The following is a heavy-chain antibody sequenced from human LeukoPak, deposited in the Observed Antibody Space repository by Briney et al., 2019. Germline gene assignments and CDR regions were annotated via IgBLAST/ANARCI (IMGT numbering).Heavy chain of an antibody. Sequence: GGSLRLSCAASGFTFSSYAMSWVRQAPGKGLEWVSAISGSGGSTYYADSVKGRFTISRDNSKNTLYLQMNSLRAEDAAVYYCAKSLPRYYYYGMDVWGQGTTVTVSS. CDR2: ISGSGGST. CDR3: AKSLPRYYYYGMDV. V-gene: IGHV3-23*01. CDR1: GFTFSSYA. J-gene: IGHJ6*02.